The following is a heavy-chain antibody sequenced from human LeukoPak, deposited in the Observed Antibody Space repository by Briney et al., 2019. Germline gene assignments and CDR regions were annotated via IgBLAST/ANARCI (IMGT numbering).Heavy chain of an antibody. V-gene: IGHV3-30*18. CDR2: ISYHGTNK. Sequence: GGSLRLSCAASGFTFSSYGMHWVRQAPGKGLEWVAVISYHGTNKYYADSVKGRFTISRDDSKNTLYLQMNSLRTEDSAMYFCAKGLGYGYEFDYWGQGTLVTVSS. CDR3: AKGLGYGYEFDY. CDR1: GFTFSSYG. D-gene: IGHD5-12*01. J-gene: IGHJ4*02.